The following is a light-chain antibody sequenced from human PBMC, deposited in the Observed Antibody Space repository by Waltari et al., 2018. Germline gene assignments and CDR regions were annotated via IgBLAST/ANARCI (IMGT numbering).Light chain of an antibody. CDR3: SSYTSISTSVV. J-gene: IGLJ2*01. CDR2: DVY. CDR1: SSDVGGYDF. Sequence: QSALTQPASVSGAPGQSITISCTGTSSDVGGYDFVPCYQQYPGKAPQLIIYDVYYRPSGVSQRFSASKSGDTASLTISGLQTDDEADYYCSSYTSISTSVVFGGGTKLTVL. V-gene: IGLV2-14*03.